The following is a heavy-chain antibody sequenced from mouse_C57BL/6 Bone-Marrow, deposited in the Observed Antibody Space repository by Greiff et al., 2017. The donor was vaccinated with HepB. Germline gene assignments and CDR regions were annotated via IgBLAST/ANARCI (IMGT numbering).Heavy chain of an antibody. CDR1: GFTFSDYG. Sequence: EVHLVESGGGLVKPGGSLKLSCAASGFTFSDYGMHWVRQAPEKGLEWVAYISRGSSTIYYADTVKGRFTISRDNAKNTLFLQMTNLSSEDTAMYYCARGALLLRDMDYWGQGTSVTVSS. CDR3: ARGALLLRDMDY. CDR2: ISRGSSTI. J-gene: IGHJ4*01. D-gene: IGHD1-1*01. V-gene: IGHV5-17*01.